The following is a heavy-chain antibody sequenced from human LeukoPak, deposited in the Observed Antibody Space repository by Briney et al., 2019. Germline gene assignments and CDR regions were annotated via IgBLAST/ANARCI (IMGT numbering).Heavy chain of an antibody. CDR2: IYYSGTT. Sequence: SETLSLTCTVSGGRINNHYWTWIRQPPGKGLEWLGYIYYSGTTNYNPSLRSRVTISIDTSKNQFSLKMSSVTAADTAVYYCARFPGYCSGGSCYGVDYWGQGTLVTVSS. CDR1: GGRINNHY. V-gene: IGHV4-59*11. J-gene: IGHJ4*02. D-gene: IGHD2-15*01. CDR3: ARFPGYCSGGSCYGVDY.